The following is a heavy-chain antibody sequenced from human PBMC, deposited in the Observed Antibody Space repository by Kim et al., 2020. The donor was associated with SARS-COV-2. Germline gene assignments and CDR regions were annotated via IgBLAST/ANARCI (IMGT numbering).Heavy chain of an antibody. Sequence: SGPTLVNPTQTLTLTCTFSGFSLSTNGMCVSWIRQPPGKALEWLARIDWDNDRYYSTSLKTRLTISKDTSKNQVVLTLTNMGPVDTATYYCARIRCHCSSTSCQAAFVDYWGQGTLVTVSS. J-gene: IGHJ4*02. CDR1: GFSLSTNGMC. CDR3: ARIRCHCSSTSCQAAFVDY. CDR2: IDWDNDR. V-gene: IGHV2-70*11. D-gene: IGHD2-2*01.